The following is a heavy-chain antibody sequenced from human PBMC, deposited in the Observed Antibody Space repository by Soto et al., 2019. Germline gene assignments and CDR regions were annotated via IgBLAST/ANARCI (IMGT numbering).Heavy chain of an antibody. D-gene: IGHD6-13*01. CDR1: GGTFSSYA. V-gene: IGHV1-69*13. CDR3: ARTQQQLVGYYYGMDV. J-gene: IGHJ6*02. CDR2: IIPIFGTA. Sequence: ASVKVSCKASGGTFSSYAISWVRQAPGQGLEWMGGIIPIFGTANYAQKFQGRVTITADESTSTAYMELSSLRSEDTAVYYCARTQQQLVGYYYGMDVWGQGTTVTVSS.